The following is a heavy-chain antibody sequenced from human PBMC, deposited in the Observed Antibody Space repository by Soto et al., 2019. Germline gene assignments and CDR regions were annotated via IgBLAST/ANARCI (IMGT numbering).Heavy chain of an antibody. CDR2: IYPGDSDT. V-gene: IGHV5-51*01. D-gene: IGHD2-15*01. J-gene: IGHJ6*03. CDR1: ASSFTSYW. Sequence: GSLRLSCAGSASSFTSYWIGLVRQMPGKGLEWMGIIYPGDSDTRYSPSFQGQVTISADKSISTAYLQWSSLKASDTSMYYCARIPYSHYYYYMDVWGKGTTVTGSS. CDR3: ARIPYSHYYYYMDV.